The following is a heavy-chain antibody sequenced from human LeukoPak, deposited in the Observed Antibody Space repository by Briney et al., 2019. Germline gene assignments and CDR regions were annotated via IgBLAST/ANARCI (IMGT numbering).Heavy chain of an antibody. D-gene: IGHD6-6*01. Sequence: GGSLRLSCAASGFTFSSYSMNWVRQAPGKGLEWVSSISSSSSYIYYADSVKGRFTISRDNAKNSLYLQMNSLRAADTAVYYCARDPGYSSSRPFDYWGQGTLVTVSS. CDR1: GFTFSSYS. V-gene: IGHV3-21*01. CDR3: ARDPGYSSSRPFDY. J-gene: IGHJ4*02. CDR2: ISSSSSYI.